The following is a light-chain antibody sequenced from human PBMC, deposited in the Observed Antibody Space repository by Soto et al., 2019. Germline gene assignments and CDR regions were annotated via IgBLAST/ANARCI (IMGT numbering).Light chain of an antibody. CDR1: HTLNRNY. J-gene: IGKJ1*01. CDR2: GAS. V-gene: IGKV3-20*01. Sequence: EIVWTQSPGTLSLSPGERATLSCRASHTLNRNYLAWYQRKPGQAPRRLIYGASSRPAGLPDRFSGSGSGPDFTLTNSRLEPEDFGVFYCQQYGSSPPTFGQGTTVEIQ. CDR3: QQYGSSPPT.